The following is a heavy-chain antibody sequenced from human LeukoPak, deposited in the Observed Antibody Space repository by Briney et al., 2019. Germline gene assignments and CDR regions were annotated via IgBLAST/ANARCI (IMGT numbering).Heavy chain of an antibody. V-gene: IGHV3-66*01. CDR2: IYSGGST. Sequence: PGGSLRLSCAASGFTVSSNYMIWVRQAPGKGLEWVSVIYSGGSTYYADSVKGRFTISRDNSKNTLYLQMNSLRAEDTAVYYCARDRRQWLVHYYYYYGMDVWGQGTTVTVSS. D-gene: IGHD6-19*01. J-gene: IGHJ6*02. CDR3: ARDRRQWLVHYYYYYGMDV. CDR1: GFTVSSNY.